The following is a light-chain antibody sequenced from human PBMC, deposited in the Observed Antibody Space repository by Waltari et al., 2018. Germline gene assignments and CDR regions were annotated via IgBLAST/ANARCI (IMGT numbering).Light chain of an antibody. J-gene: IGKJ1*01. CDR1: QSVGRS. V-gene: IGKV3-20*01. CDR3: QHYVRLPAT. Sequence: SLSPGERATLSCRASQSVGRSLAWYQQKPGQAPRLLIFAASSRATGIPDRFSGSGSGTDFSLSISRLEPEDLAVYYCQHYVRLPATFGQGTKVEIK. CDR2: AAS.